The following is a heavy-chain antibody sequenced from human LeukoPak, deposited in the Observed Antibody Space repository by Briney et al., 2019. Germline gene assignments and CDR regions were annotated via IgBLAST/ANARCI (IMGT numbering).Heavy chain of an antibody. D-gene: IGHD1-26*01. Sequence: GGSLRLSCTAPGFTFSSYAIHWIRQAPGKGLEWVSAISGSGSNTYYTDSVKDRFTISRDNSKNSLYLQMNSLRPKDTAVYYCAKSQREACCYGMDVWGQGTTVTVS. CDR1: GFTFSSYA. CDR2: ISGSGSNT. V-gene: IGHV3-23*01. CDR3: AKSQREACCYGMDV. J-gene: IGHJ6*02.